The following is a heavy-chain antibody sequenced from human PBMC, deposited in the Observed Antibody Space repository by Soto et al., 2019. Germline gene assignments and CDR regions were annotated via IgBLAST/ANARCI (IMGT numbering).Heavy chain of an antibody. CDR3: ARANSSTWYKLEYKWFDP. J-gene: IGHJ5*02. Sequence: PSETLSLTCTVSGGSINDYYWSWIRQTPGKGLEWVGFMYYSETTKYNPSLKGRVNMSLDTSKNQVSLHLKSVTAADTAVYYCARANSSTWYKLEYKWFDPWGQGTLVTVS. CDR2: MYYSETT. V-gene: IGHV4-59*01. D-gene: IGHD6-13*01. CDR1: GGSINDYY.